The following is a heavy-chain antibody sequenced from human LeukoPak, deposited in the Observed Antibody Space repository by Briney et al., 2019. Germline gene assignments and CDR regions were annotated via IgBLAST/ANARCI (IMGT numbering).Heavy chain of an antibody. D-gene: IGHD5-24*01. CDR2: ISYDGSNK. V-gene: IGHV3-30*18. CDR3: AKDGRWADSYGMGV. CDR1: GFTFSSYG. Sequence: PGGSLRLSCAASGFTFSSYGMHWVRQAPGKGLEWVAVISYDGSNKYYADSVKGRFTISRDNSKNTLYLQMNSLRAEDTAVYYCAKDGRWADSYGMGVWGQGTTVTVSS. J-gene: IGHJ6*02.